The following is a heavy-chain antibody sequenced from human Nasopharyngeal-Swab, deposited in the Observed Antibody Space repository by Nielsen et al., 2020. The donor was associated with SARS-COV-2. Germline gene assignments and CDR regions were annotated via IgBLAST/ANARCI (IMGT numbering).Heavy chain of an antibody. V-gene: IGHV1-24*01. D-gene: IGHD3-22*01. J-gene: IGHJ5*02. CDR3: ATDLYYYDSSGHYT. CDR1: GYTLTELS. Sequence: ASVKVSCKVSGYTLTELSMHWVRQAPGKGLEWTGGFDPEDGETIYAQKFQGRVTMTEDTSTDTAYMELSSLRSEDTAVYYCATDLYYYDSSGHYTWGQGTLVTVSS. CDR2: FDPEDGET.